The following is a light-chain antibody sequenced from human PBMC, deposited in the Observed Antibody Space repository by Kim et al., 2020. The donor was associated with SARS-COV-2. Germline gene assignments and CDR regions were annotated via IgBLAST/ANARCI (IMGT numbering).Light chain of an antibody. CDR3: QQYNNWPRT. CDR1: QSVGTN. V-gene: IGKV3-15*01. J-gene: IGKJ2*01. CDR2: AAS. Sequence: EIVMTQSPATLSVSSGERATLSCRASQSVGTNLAWYQQKPGQAPRLLIYAASTRTSGLSARFSGSGSGTEFTLTISSMQSEDFAVYYCQQYNNWPRTFGQGTKLEI.